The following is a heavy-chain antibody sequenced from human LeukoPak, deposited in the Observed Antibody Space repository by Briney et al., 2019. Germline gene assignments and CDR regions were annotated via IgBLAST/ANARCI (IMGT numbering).Heavy chain of an antibody. CDR3: AQMTSSDWVDP. V-gene: IGHV4-38-2*01. J-gene: IGHJ5*02. CDR2: LYQSGAA. CDR1: GHSLSNDYY. D-gene: IGHD6-25*01. Sequence: SETLSLTCVVSGHSLSNDYYWVWIRQPPGQGLEWIGSLYQSGAANYNPSLKSRVTMSMGASKNQLSLNMRSVVAADTAVYYCAQMTSSDWVDPWGRGTLVVVSS.